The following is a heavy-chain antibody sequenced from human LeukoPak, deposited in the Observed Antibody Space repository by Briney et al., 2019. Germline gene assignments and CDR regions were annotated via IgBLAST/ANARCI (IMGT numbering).Heavy chain of an antibody. CDR2: ISSSSSYI. J-gene: IGHJ4*02. CDR3: AKDVYYYDSSGYYSILDY. V-gene: IGHV3-21*01. CDR1: GFTFSSYS. Sequence: GGSLRLSCAASGFTFSSYSMNWVRQAPGKGLEWVSSISSSSSYIYYADSVKGRFTISRDNSKNTLYLQMNSLRAEDTAVYYCAKDVYYYDSSGYYSILDYWGQGTLVTVSS. D-gene: IGHD3-22*01.